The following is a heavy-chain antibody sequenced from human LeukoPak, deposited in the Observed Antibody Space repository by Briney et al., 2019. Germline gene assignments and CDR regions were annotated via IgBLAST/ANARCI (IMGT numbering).Heavy chain of an antibody. J-gene: IGHJ4*02. D-gene: IGHD6-19*01. V-gene: IGHV1-2*02. CDR3: ARLAVAGPYYFDY. CDR1: GYAFTGYY. CDR2: INPNSGGT. Sequence: ASVKVSCKASGYAFTGYYMHWVRQAPGQGLEWMGWINPNSGGTNYAQKFQGRVTMTRDTSISTAYMELRSLRSDDTAVYYCARLAVAGPYYFDYWGQGTLVTVSS.